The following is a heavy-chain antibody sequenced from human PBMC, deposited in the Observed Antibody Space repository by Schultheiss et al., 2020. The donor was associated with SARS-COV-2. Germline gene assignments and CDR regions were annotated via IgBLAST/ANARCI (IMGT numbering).Heavy chain of an antibody. CDR1: GGSFSGYY. D-gene: IGHD3-10*01. V-gene: IGHV4-59*10. J-gene: IGHJ5*02. Sequence: SETLSLTCAVYGGSFSGYYWSWIRQPAGKGLEWIGRIYTSGSTNYNPSLKSRVTISVDTSKNQFSLKLSSVTAADTAVYYCARVEVRGVMGWFDPWGQGTLVTVSS. CDR2: IYTSGST. CDR3: ARVEVRGVMGWFDP.